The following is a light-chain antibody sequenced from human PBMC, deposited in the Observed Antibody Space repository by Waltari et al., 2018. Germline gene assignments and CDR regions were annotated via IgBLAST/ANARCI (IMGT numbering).Light chain of an antibody. CDR2: YAS. J-gene: IGKJ4*01. CDR1: ENIDNW. Sequence: DIQMTQSPSTLSASVVDRVTITCRGSENIDNWLAWYQQRPGEATKLLIFYASTLENGVPSRLSGSGSGTEFTLTISSLQPDDFATYYCQHYSASSFTFGGGTKLEIK. CDR3: QHYSASSFT. V-gene: IGKV1-5*01.